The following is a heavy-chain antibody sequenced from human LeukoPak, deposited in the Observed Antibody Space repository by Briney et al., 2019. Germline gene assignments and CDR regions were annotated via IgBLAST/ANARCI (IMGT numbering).Heavy chain of an antibody. J-gene: IGHJ5*02. V-gene: IGHV4-59*01. D-gene: IGHD3-9*01. CDR3: AESYFDWLDN. CDR2: IYYSGST. Sequence: PSETLSLTCTVSGGSISGYYCSWIRQPPGKGLEWIGYIYYSGSTNYNPSLKSRVTISVDTSKNQFSLNLSSVTAADTAVYYCAESYFDWLDNWGQGTLVTVSS. CDR1: GGSISGYY.